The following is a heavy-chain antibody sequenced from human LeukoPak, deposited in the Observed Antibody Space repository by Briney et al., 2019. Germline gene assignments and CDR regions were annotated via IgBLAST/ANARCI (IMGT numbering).Heavy chain of an antibody. CDR1: GDSVSSSSAV. Sequence: SQTLSLTCAVSGDSVSSSSAVWNWIRQSPSRGLEWLGRTYYRSKWHNEYAESVKSRISITSDTSKDQFSLQLNSVTPEDTAEYYCAGTTDYSSFLAFWGQGTLVTVSS. D-gene: IGHD4-11*01. V-gene: IGHV6-1*01. J-gene: IGHJ4*02. CDR3: AGTTDYSSFLAF. CDR2: TYYRSKWHN.